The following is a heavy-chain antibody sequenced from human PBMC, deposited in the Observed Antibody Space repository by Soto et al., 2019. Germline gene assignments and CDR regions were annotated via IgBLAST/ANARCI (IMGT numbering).Heavy chain of an antibody. CDR2: TYYRSKWYN. Sequence: SQTLSLTCAISGDSVSSNSAAWNWIRQSPSRGLEWLGRTYYRSKWYNAYAGSVKSRITINPDTSKNQFSLQLNSVTPEDTAVYYCARGRYCSSTSCYTGDYYYGMDVWGRGTTVTVSS. CDR3: ARGRYCSSTSCYTGDYYYGMDV. CDR1: GDSVSSNSAA. J-gene: IGHJ6*02. V-gene: IGHV6-1*01. D-gene: IGHD2-2*02.